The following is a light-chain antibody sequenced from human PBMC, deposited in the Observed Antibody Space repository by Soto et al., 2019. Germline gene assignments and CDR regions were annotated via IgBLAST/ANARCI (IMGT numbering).Light chain of an antibody. CDR1: QSVSSN. Sequence: EIVMTQSPATLSVSPGERATLSCRASQSVSSNLAWYQQKPGQAPRRLIYGASTRATGIPARFSGSGSGTEFTLIISTLQSEDFAVYYCQQYNNWPPWTFGQGTKVDIK. V-gene: IGKV3-15*01. J-gene: IGKJ1*01. CDR2: GAS. CDR3: QQYNNWPPWT.